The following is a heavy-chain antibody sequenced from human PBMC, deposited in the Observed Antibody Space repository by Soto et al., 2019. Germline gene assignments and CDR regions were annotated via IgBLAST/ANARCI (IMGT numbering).Heavy chain of an antibody. CDR1: GFTVSSNY. J-gene: IGHJ4*02. CDR3: ARDMAYYGSGRYYFDY. V-gene: IGHV3-66*01. Sequence: GGSLRLSCAASGFTVSSNYMSWVRQAPGKGLEWVSVIYSGGSTYYADSVKGRFTISRDNSKNTLYLQMNSLRAEDTAVYYCARDMAYYGSGRYYFDYWGQGTLVTVSS. CDR2: IYSGGST. D-gene: IGHD3-10*01.